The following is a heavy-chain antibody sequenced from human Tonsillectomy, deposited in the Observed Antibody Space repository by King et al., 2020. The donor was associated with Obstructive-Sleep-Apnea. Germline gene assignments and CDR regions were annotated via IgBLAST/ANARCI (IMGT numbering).Heavy chain of an antibody. Sequence: DVQLVESGGGLVQSGGSLRLSCVVSGFTLISYWMHWVRQAPGKGLVWVSRTNSDGSSTSYADSVKGRFTVSRDHAKNTLYLQMNSLRVEDTAVYYCARGACSSTSCYGGMDVWGQGTTVTVSS. J-gene: IGHJ6*02. CDR2: TNSDGSST. CDR3: ARGACSSTSCYGGMDV. CDR1: GFTLISYW. V-gene: IGHV3-74*01. D-gene: IGHD2-2*01.